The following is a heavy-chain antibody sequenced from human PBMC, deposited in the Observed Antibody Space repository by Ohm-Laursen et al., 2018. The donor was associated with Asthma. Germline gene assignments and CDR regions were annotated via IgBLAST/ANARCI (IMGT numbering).Heavy chain of an antibody. CDR3: ARVAAAGLIY. J-gene: IGHJ4*02. V-gene: IGHV4-34*01. Sequence: GTLSLTCVVYGGSFSGYYWSWIRQPPGKGLEWIGEINHSGSTNYNPSLKSRVTISVDTSKNQFSLKLSSVTAADTAVYYCARVAAAGLIYWGQGTLVTVSS. CDR2: INHSGST. CDR1: GGSFSGYY. D-gene: IGHD6-13*01.